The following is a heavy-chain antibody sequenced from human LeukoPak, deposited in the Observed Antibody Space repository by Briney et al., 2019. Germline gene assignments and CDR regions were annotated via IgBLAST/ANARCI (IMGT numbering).Heavy chain of an antibody. Sequence: GGSLRLSCAASGFDLTTNAMTWVRQAPAKGLEWVSSIRIGGSGTYYADSVKGRFTISRDNSENTLHLQMNNLRVEDTARYFCSRCMVLSQGWCNWFDPWGQGTLVTVSS. CDR1: GFDLTTNA. D-gene: IGHD6-13*01. V-gene: IGHV3-23*01. J-gene: IGHJ5*02. CDR2: IRIGGSGT. CDR3: SRCMVLSQGWCNWFDP.